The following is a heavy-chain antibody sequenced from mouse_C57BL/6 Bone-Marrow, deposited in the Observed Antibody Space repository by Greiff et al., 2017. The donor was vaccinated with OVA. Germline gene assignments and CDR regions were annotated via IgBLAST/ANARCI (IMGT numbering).Heavy chain of an antibody. Sequence: QVQLQQPGAELVKPGASVKLSCKASGYTFTSYWMHWVKQRPGQGLEWIGMIHPNSGSTNYNEKFKSKATLTVDKSSSTAYMQLSSLTSEDSAVYYCARGDYYGTPYAMDYWGQGTSVTVSS. J-gene: IGHJ4*01. CDR1: GYTFTSYW. CDR3: ARGDYYGTPYAMDY. V-gene: IGHV1-64*01. D-gene: IGHD1-1*01. CDR2: IHPNSGST.